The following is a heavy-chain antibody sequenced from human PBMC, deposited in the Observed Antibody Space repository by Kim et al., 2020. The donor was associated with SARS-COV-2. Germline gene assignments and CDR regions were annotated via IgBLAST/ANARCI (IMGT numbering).Heavy chain of an antibody. Sequence: AASGKGRFTTPRDNAKNTLDLQMNSLRAEDTAVYYCVRLVVAAPFDFWGQGTLVTVSS. D-gene: IGHD2-15*01. J-gene: IGHJ4*02. CDR3: VRLVVAAPFDF. V-gene: IGHV3-74*01.